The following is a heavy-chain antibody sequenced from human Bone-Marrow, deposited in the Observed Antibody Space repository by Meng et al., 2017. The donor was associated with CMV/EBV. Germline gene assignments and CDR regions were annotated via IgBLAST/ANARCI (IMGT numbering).Heavy chain of an antibody. Sequence: GGSLRLSCTASGFTFGSFAMSWVRQAPGKGLEWVGFIRSKIYGGTTEYAASVKGSFTISRDDSKSIAYLQMNSLKSEDTAVYYGTRDPGAYFDYWGQGTLVTVSS. V-gene: IGHV3-49*04. D-gene: IGHD7-27*01. CDR1: GFTFGSFA. J-gene: IGHJ4*02. CDR2: IRSKIYGGTT. CDR3: TRDPGAYFDY.